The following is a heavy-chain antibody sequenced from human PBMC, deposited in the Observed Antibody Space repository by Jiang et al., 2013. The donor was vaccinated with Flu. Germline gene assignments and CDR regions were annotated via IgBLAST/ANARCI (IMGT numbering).Heavy chain of an antibody. D-gene: IGHD3-3*01. J-gene: IGHJ6*02. CDR2: MNPNSGNT. V-gene: IGHV1-8*01. CDR3: ARGWYGDFWSGYYSEGVGMDV. Sequence: GAEVKKPGASVKVSCKASGYTFTSYDINWVRQATGQGLEWMGWMNPNSGNTGYAQKFQGRVTMTRNTSISTAYMELSSLRSEDTAVYYCARGWYGDFWSGYYSEGVGMDVWGQGTTVTVSS. CDR1: GYTFTSYD.